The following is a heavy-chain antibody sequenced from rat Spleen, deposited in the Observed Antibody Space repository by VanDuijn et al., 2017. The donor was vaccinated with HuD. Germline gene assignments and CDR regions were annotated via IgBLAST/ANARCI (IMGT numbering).Heavy chain of an antibody. Sequence: EVQLVETGGGLVQPGGSLKLSCVASGFIFSNYWMYWIRQAPGKGLEWVSSISTDGGSTYYLDSVKGRFTISRDNADDTVYLQMNSLRSEDTATYYCAREEFGVTFGFWGQGVMVTVSS. V-gene: IGHV5-58*01. CDR2: ISTDGGST. J-gene: IGHJ2*01. D-gene: IGHD4-3*01. CDR3: AREEFGVTFGF. CDR1: GFIFSNYW.